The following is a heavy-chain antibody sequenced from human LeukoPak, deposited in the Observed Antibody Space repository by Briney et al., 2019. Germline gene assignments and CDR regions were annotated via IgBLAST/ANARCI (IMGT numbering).Heavy chain of an antibody. Sequence: SETLSLTCTVSGGSISSVSNSWGWIRQPPGKGLEWIGSIYQSGSTYYNPPLKSRVTISVDTSKNQFSLKLSSVTAADTAVYYCASGDYDSSGYSSDYWGQGTLVTVSS. D-gene: IGHD3-22*01. J-gene: IGHJ4*02. CDR2: IYQSGST. CDR1: GGSISSVSNS. CDR3: ASGDYDSSGYSSDY. V-gene: IGHV4-39*07.